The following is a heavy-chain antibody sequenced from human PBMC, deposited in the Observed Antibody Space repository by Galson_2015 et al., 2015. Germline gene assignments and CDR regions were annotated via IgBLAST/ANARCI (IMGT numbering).Heavy chain of an antibody. V-gene: IGHV3-21*01. CDR1: GFTFSSYS. D-gene: IGHD6-6*01. CDR2: ISSSSSYI. Sequence: SLRLSCAASGFTFSSYSMNWVRQAPGKGLEWVSSISSSSSYIYYADSVKGRFTISRDNAKNSLYLQMNSLRAEDTAVYYCARDVRYSSSSGWFDPWGQGTLVTVSS. CDR3: ARDVRYSSSSGWFDP. J-gene: IGHJ5*02.